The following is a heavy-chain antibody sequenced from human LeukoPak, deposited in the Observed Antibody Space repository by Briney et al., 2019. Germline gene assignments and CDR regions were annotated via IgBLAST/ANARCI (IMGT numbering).Heavy chain of an antibody. V-gene: IGHV3-23*01. CDR1: GFTFSSYA. Sequence: GGSLTLSCAASGFTFSSYAMSWVRHAPGKGMEWDSAVSGSGSSTYYANSVKGRFTISRDNSKNTLYLQINSLRAEDTAVYYCAKGRRARTSCFDYWGQGTLVTVSS. CDR3: AKGRRARTSCFDY. J-gene: IGHJ4*02. D-gene: IGHD2-2*01. CDR2: VSGSGSST.